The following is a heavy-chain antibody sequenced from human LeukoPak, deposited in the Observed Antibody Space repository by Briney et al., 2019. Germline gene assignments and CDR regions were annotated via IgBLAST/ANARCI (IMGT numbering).Heavy chain of an antibody. J-gene: IGHJ4*02. CDR1: GFIFSSYG. Sequence: GGSLRLSCAASGFIFSSYGMHWVRQAPGKGLEWVAFIRYDGSNTYYADSVKGRFTISRDNAKNSLYLQMNSLRAEDTALYYCAKASGSYFSATPFDYWGQGTLVTVSS. CDR2: IRYDGSNT. D-gene: IGHD3-10*01. V-gene: IGHV3-30*02. CDR3: AKASGSYFSATPFDY.